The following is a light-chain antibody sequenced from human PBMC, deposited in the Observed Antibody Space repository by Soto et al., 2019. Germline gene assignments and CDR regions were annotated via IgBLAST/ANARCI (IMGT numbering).Light chain of an antibody. V-gene: IGKV3-20*01. CDR3: QQSGNSPPT. CDR2: AAS. Sequence: EIVLTQSPGTLSLSPGERAALSCRASQSVNTKFLAWYQQKPGQAPRLLIYAASNRATGIPDRFSGSGSGTDFTLTISRLEPEDFAVYYCQQSGNSPPTFGQGTKVEIK. J-gene: IGKJ1*01. CDR1: QSVNTKF.